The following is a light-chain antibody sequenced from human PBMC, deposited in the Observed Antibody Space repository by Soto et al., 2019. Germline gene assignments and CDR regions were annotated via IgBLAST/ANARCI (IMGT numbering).Light chain of an antibody. CDR2: AGT. CDR1: QSISNH. J-gene: IGKJ4*01. V-gene: IGKV1-39*01. CDR3: QQLHVYPST. Sequence: DIQMTQSPSSLSASVEDRVIITCRASQSISNHLNWYQQKPGKAPNLLIYAGTSLQSGVPSRFSGSGSGTEFTLTISSLQPEDFATYYCQQLHVYPSTFGGGTKVE.